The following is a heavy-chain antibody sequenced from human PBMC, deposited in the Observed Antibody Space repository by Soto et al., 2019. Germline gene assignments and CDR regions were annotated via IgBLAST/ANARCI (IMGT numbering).Heavy chain of an antibody. V-gene: IGHV1-18*04. D-gene: IGHD3-10*02. CDR1: GYTFTSYG. Sequence: ASVKVSCKASGYTFTSYGISWVRQAPGQGLEWMGWISAYNGNTNYAQKLQGRVTMTTDTSTSTAYMELRSLRSDDTAVYYCARNVRKSRKSRKSLDYSDQGTLVTLSS. CDR3: ARNVRKSRKSRKSLDY. J-gene: IGHJ4*02. CDR2: ISAYNGNT.